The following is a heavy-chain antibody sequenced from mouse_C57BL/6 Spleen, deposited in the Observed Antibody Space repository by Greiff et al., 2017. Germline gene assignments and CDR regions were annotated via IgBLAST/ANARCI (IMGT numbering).Heavy chain of an antibody. Sequence: VQLQQSGPELVKPGASVKMSCKASGYTFTDYNMHWVKQSHGKSLEWIGYINPNNGGTSYNQKFKGKATLTVNKSSSTAYMELRSLTSEDSAVYYCARSPYGNLYAMDYWGQGTSVTVSS. CDR3: ARSPYGNLYAMDY. V-gene: IGHV1-22*01. CDR2: INPNNGGT. D-gene: IGHD2-1*01. CDR1: GYTFTDYN. J-gene: IGHJ4*01.